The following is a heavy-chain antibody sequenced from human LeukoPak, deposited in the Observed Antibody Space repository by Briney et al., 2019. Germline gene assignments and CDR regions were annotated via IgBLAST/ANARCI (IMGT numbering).Heavy chain of an antibody. CDR3: TTVLIPYGYEIPAALDY. J-gene: IGHJ4*02. V-gene: IGHV3-15*01. CDR2: IKSKTDGGTT. D-gene: IGHD2-2*01. Sequence: GGSLRLSCAASGFTFSNAWMSWVRQAPGKGLEWVGRIKSKTDGGTTDYAAPVKGRFTISRDDSKNTLYLQMNSLKTEDTAVYYCTTVLIPYGYEIPAALDYWGQGTLVTVSS. CDR1: GFTFSNAW.